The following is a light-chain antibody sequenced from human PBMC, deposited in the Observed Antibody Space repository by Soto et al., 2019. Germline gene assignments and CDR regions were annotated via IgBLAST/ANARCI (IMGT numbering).Light chain of an antibody. CDR3: QQYNVYRT. CDR1: QSISSW. J-gene: IGKJ1*01. CDR2: DAS. Sequence: DLQLTQSPSTLSASVGDRVTITCRASQSISSWLAWYQQKPGQAPKLLIYDASTLEGGVPPRFTGSGSGTEFTITISSLQPDDFATYYCQQYNVYRTFGQGTKVEIK. V-gene: IGKV1-5*01.